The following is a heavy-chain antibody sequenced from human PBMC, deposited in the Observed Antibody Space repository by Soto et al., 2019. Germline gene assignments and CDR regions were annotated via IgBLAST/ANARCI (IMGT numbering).Heavy chain of an antibody. D-gene: IGHD6-19*01. CDR3: AKAQGSGWYIDY. V-gene: IGHV3-30*18. J-gene: IGHJ4*02. CDR2: ISYDGSNK. CDR1: GFTFSSYG. Sequence: GGSLRLSCAASGFTFSSYGMHWVRQAPGKGLEWVAVISYDGSNKYYADSVKGRFTISRDNSKNTLYLQMNSLRAEDTAVYYCAKAQGSGWYIDYWGQGALVTVS.